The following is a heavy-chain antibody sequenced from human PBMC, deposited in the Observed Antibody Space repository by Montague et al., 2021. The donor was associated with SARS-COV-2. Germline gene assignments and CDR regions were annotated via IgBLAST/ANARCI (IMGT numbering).Heavy chain of an antibody. CDR3: SRGFDY. J-gene: IGHJ4*02. Sequence: SQTLSLTCTVSGGSISSYYWSWSRQPPGKGLEWIGYIYYSGSTNYNPSLKSRVTISVDTSKNQFPLKLSSVTAADTAVYYCSRGFDYWGQGTLVTVSS. V-gene: IGHV4-59*01. CDR1: GGSISSYY. CDR2: IYYSGST.